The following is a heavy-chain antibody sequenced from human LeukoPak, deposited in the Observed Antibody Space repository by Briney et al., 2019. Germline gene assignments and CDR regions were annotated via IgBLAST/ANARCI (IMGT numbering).Heavy chain of an antibody. CDR2: IYHSEST. D-gene: IGHD3-10*01. Sequence: SETLSLTCAVSGGSISSSNWWSWVRQPPGKGLEWIGEIYHSESTNYNPSLKSRVTISVDKSKNQFSLKLSSVTAADTAVYYCARDGRWWFGAGTHYYYMDVWGKGTTVTVSS. CDR1: GGSISSSNW. J-gene: IGHJ6*03. V-gene: IGHV4-4*02. CDR3: ARDGRWWFGAGTHYYYMDV.